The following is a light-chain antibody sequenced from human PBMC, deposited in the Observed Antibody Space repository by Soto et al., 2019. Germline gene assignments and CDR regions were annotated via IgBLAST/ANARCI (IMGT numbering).Light chain of an antibody. CDR3: SSYTSSSTLV. J-gene: IGLJ2*01. Sequence: QSSLTQPASVSGSPGQSITISCTGTSSDVGGYNYVSWYQQHPGKAPKLMIYDVSNRPSGVSNRFSGSKSGNTASLTISGLQAEYEADYYCSSYTSSSTLVFGRGTKLTVL. CDR1: SSDVGGYNY. V-gene: IGLV2-14*01. CDR2: DVS.